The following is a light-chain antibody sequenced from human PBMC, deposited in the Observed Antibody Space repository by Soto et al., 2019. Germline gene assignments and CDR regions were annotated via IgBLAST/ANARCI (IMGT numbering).Light chain of an antibody. CDR2: EVS. CDR1: SSDVGGYHY. Sequence: QSVLTQPPSASGSPGQSVTISCTGTSSDVGGYHYVSWYQQHPGKAPKLMIYEVSKLPSGVRDRFSGSKSGNTASLTVSGLQADDEVDYYCSSYAGSNILSVFGTGTKVTVL. J-gene: IGLJ1*01. V-gene: IGLV2-8*01. CDR3: SSYAGSNILSV.